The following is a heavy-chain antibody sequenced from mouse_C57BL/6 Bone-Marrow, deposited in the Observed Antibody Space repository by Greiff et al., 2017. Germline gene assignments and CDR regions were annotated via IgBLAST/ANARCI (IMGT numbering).Heavy chain of an antibody. CDR1: GFTFSSYA. D-gene: IGHD1-1*01. V-gene: IGHV5-4*01. J-gene: IGHJ4*01. Sequence: EVQGVESGGGLVKPGGSLKLSCAASGFTFSSYAMSWVRQTPEKRLEWVATISDGGSYTYYPDNVKGRFTISRDNAKNNLYLQMSHLKSEDTAMYYCASVVATDYYAMDYWGQGTSVTVSS. CDR2: ISDGGSYT. CDR3: ASVVATDYYAMDY.